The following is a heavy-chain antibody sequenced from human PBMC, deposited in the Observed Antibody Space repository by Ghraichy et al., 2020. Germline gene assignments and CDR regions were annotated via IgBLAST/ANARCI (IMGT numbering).Heavy chain of an antibody. J-gene: IGHJ6*03. V-gene: IGHV1-18*04. CDR2: ISGYNGDT. CDR3: ARGPRELTGNSYYYYYMDV. D-gene: IGHD3-9*01. CDR1: GYTFSNFG. Sequence: ASVKVSCKASGYTFSNFGISWVRQAPGQGLEWMGWISGYNGDTHYAQNVQGRGTMTTDTSTSTAYMELRSLRSDDTAVYYCARGPRELTGNSYYYYYMDVWGKGTSVAVSS.